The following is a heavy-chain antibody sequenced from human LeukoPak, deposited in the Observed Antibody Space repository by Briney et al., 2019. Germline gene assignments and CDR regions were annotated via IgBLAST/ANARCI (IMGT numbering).Heavy chain of an antibody. CDR2: IYYSRNT. D-gene: IGHD5-18*01. V-gene: IGHV4-59*01. CDR1: GDSISSYY. J-gene: IGHJ5*02. CDR3: VRGFRGFNYGRGGKIWFDP. Sequence: AEPLTLTCTVSGDSISSYYWSWLRQPPGKGLEWVGYIYYSRNTNYYPSLKRRVHIPVDQSKNQFFLKLSSVTAADTAVYYCVRGFRGFNYGRGGKIWFDPWGQGTLVTVSS.